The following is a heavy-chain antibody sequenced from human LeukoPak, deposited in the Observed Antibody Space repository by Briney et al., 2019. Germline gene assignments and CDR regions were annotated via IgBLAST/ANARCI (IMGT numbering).Heavy chain of an antibody. V-gene: IGHV3-23*01. CDR2: ISDSGGST. CDR1: GFTFSDYV. Sequence: PGGSPRLSCAASGFTFSDYVMGWVRQAPGKGLEWVSGISDSGGSTYYADSVKGRFTISRDNSKNTLYLQMNSLRAEDTAVYYCAKDSSMVRGDYDYFDYWGQGTLVTVSS. CDR3: AKDSSMVRGDYDYFDY. D-gene: IGHD3-10*01. J-gene: IGHJ4*02.